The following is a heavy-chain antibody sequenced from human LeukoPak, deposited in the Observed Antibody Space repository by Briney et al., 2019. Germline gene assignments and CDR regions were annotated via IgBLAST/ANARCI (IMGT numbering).Heavy chain of an antibody. D-gene: IGHD6-13*01. CDR2: IYYSGST. CDR3: AREVVAAAEVDY. J-gene: IGHJ4*02. Sequence: SETLSLTCTVSGGSISSYCWSWIRQPPGKGLEWIGYIYYSGSTSYNPSLKSRVTISIDTSKNQFSLKLSSVTAADTAVYYCAREVVAAAEVDYWGQGTLVTVSS. CDR1: GGSISSYC. V-gene: IGHV4-59*12.